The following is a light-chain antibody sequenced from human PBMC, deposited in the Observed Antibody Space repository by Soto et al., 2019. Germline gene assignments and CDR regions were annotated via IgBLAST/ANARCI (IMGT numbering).Light chain of an antibody. V-gene: IGLV2-8*01. J-gene: IGLJ3*02. CDR1: SGDVGGYKY. CDR3: SSYAGSILGV. Sequence: QSALTQPPSASGSPGQSVTISCTGTSGDVGGYKYVSWYQQHPGKAPKLMIYEVSKRPSGVPDRFSGSKSGNTASLTVSGLQAEDEADYYCSSYAGSILGVFGGGTKLTVL. CDR2: EVS.